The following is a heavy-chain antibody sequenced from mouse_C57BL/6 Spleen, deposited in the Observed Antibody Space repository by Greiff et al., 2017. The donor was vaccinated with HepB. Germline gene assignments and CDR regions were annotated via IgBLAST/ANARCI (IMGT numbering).Heavy chain of an antibody. D-gene: IGHD1-1*01. CDR1: GFTFSSYA. J-gene: IGHJ2*01. Sequence: EVQRVESGGGLVKPGGSLKLSCAASGFTFSSYAMSWVRQTPEKRLEWVATISDGGSYTYYPDNVKGRFTISRDNAKNNLYLQMSHLKSEDTAMYYCARVGATVVATDYWGQGTTLTVSS. CDR2: ISDGGSYT. CDR3: ARVGATVVATDY. V-gene: IGHV5-4*01.